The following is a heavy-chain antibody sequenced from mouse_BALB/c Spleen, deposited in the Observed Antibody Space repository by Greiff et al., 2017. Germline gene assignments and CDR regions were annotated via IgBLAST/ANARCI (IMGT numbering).Heavy chain of an antibody. CDR2: ISSGGSYT. Sequence: EVQLQQSGGGLVKPGGSLKLSCAASGFTFSSYTMSWVRQTPEKRLEWVATISSGGSYTYYPDSVKGRFTISRDNAKNTLYLQMSSLKSEDTAMYYCTRDGNYYFDYWGQGTTLTVSS. V-gene: IGHV5-6-4*01. D-gene: IGHD2-1*01. J-gene: IGHJ2*01. CDR3: TRDGNYYFDY. CDR1: GFTFSSYT.